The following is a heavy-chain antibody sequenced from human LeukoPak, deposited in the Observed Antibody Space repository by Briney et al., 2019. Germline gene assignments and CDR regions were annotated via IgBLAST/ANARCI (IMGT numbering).Heavy chain of an antibody. J-gene: IGHJ4*02. D-gene: IGHD2-15*01. CDR1: GLTFSSYA. CDR2: ISESGGST. CDR3: AKTSGGNY. V-gene: IGHV3-23*01. Sequence: GGSLRLSCAASGLTFSSYAMSWVRQAPGKGLEWVSGISESGGSTYYADSVKGRFAISRDNSKNTLYLQMNSLRAEDTGIYYCAKTSGGNYWGQGTLVTVPS.